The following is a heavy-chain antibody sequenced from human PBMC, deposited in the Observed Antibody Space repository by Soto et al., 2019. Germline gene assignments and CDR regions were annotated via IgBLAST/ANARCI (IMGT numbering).Heavy chain of an antibody. J-gene: IGHJ3*02. Sequence: PGGSLRLSCAASGFTFSSYWMHWVRQAPGKGLVWVSRINSDGSSTSYADSVKGRFTISRDNAKNTLYLQMNSLRAEDTAVYYCARVGYYYDSSGYPAFDAFDIWGQGTMVTVSS. CDR1: GFTFSSYW. CDR3: ARVGYYYDSSGYPAFDAFDI. V-gene: IGHV3-74*01. CDR2: INSDGSST. D-gene: IGHD3-22*01.